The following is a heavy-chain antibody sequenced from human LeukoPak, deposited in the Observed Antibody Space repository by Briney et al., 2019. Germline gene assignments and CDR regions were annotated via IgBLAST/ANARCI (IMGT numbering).Heavy chain of an antibody. CDR2: IRSDGSDT. V-gene: IGHV3-74*01. D-gene: IGHD2/OR15-2a*01. CDR3: ARDWFHAIDY. J-gene: IGHJ4*02. CDR1: GFTFSDTW. Sequence: PGGSLRLSCAASGFTFSDTWMHWVRQAPAEGLLWVSRIRSDGSDTRYAESVKGRFTISRDNAKNTLYLQMNSLRAEDTAVYYCARDWFHAIDYWGQGTLVTVSS.